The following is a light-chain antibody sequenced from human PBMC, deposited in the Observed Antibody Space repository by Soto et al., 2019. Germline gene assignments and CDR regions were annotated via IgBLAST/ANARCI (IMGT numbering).Light chain of an antibody. CDR3: SSYTSSTTLKV. CDR1: SSDVGGYNY. Sequence: QSALTQPASVSGSPGQSITISCTGTSSDVGGYNYVSWYQQHPGKAPKLMIYDVSNRPSGVSNRFSGSKSGNTASLTISGLQAEDEADYSCSSYTSSTTLKVFGGGTQLTVL. J-gene: IGLJ2*01. CDR2: DVS. V-gene: IGLV2-14*03.